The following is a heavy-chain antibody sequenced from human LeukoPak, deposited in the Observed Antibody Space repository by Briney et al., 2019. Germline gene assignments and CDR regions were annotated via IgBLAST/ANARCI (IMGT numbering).Heavy chain of an antibody. CDR2: IYTSGST. CDR3: ASHAYDIVVVPAAIEYYMDV. Sequence: SETLSLTCTVSGGSISSGSYYWSWIRQPAGKGLEWIGRIYTSGSTNYNPSLKSRVTISVDTSKNQFSLKLSSVTAADTAVYYCASHAYDIVVVPAAIEYYMDVWGKGTTVTVSS. J-gene: IGHJ6*03. V-gene: IGHV4-61*02. CDR1: GGSISSGSYY. D-gene: IGHD2-2*01.